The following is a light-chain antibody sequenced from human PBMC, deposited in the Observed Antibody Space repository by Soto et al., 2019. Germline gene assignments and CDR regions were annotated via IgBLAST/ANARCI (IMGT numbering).Light chain of an antibody. CDR3: MQGTQFPLT. Sequence: IVMTQTPLSSPVTLGQPASISCRSSQSLLHSDGNTYLSWLQQRPGQPPRLLISRISNRFSGVPDRLSGSGAGTDFTLEISRVEPEDVGMSYCMQGTQFPLTFGGGTKVEIK. CDR1: QSLLHSDGNTY. V-gene: IGKV2-24*01. CDR2: RIS. J-gene: IGKJ4*01.